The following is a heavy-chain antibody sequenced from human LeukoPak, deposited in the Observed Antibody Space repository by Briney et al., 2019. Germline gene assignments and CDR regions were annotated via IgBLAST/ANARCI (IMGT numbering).Heavy chain of an antibody. CDR1: GFTFNSYA. CDR3: ARRINYYDSSGYYYVRYFDS. J-gene: IGHJ4*02. Sequence: GGSLRLSCAASGFTFNSYAMNWVRQAPGKGLEWVSAISAGGGSTYYADSVKGRFTISKDNAKNTVYLQMNSLRAEDTAVYYCARRINYYDSSGYYYVRYFDSWGQGTLVAVSS. V-gene: IGHV3-23*01. D-gene: IGHD3-22*01. CDR2: ISAGGGST.